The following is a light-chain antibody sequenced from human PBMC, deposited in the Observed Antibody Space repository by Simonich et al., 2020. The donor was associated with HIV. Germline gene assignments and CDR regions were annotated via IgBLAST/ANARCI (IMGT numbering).Light chain of an antibody. CDR3: SSYTSSSTVV. CDR1: SSDVGGYNY. Sequence: QSALTQPASVSGSPGPSITISCTGTSSDVGGYNYVSWYQQHPGKAPKLLIYDVSKLPSGVSNRFSGSKSGNTASLTISGLQAEDEADYYCSSYTSSSTVVFGGGTKLTVL. V-gene: IGLV2-14*01. CDR2: DVS. J-gene: IGLJ2*01.